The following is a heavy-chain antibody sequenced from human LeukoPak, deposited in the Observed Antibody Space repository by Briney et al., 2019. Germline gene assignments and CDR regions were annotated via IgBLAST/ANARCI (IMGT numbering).Heavy chain of an antibody. Sequence: ASVKVSCKASGGTFSSYAISWVRQAPGQGLEWMGGIIPIFGTANYAQKFQGRVTITADESTSTAYMELSSLRSEDTAVYYCARDRGFTRRSEIKMLLDWGQGTLVTVSS. CDR1: GGTFSSYA. CDR2: IIPIFGTA. V-gene: IGHV1-69*13. CDR3: ARDRGFTRRSEIKMLLD. D-gene: IGHD3-10*01. J-gene: IGHJ4*02.